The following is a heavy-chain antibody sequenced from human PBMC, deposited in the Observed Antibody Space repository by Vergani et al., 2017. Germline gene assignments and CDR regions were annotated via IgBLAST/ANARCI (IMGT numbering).Heavy chain of an antibody. V-gene: IGHV1-69*08. D-gene: IGHD2-21*02. J-gene: IGHJ6*02. CDR1: GGTFSSYT. Sequence: QVQLVQSGAEVKKPGSSVKVSCKASGGTFSSYTISWVRQAPGQGLEWMGRIIPILGIANYAQKFQGRVTITADKSTSTAYMELSSLRSEDTAVYYCARDCGGDCSPHSFYYYYYGMDVWGQGTTVTVSS. CDR2: IIPILGIA. CDR3: ARDCGGDCSPHSFYYYYYGMDV.